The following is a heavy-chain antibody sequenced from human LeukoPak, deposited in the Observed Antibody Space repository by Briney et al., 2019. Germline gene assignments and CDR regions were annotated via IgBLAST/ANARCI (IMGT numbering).Heavy chain of an antibody. J-gene: IGHJ4*02. V-gene: IGHV4-59*01. D-gene: IGHD2-15*01. CDR2: TYYSGST. CDR1: GGSISSYY. CDR3: ARGGRRTIDY. Sequence: SETLSLTCTVSGGSISSYYWSWIRQPPGKGLEWIGYTYYSGSTNYNPSLKSRVTISVDTSKNQFSLKLSSVTAADTAVYYCARGGRRTIDYWGQGTLVTVSS.